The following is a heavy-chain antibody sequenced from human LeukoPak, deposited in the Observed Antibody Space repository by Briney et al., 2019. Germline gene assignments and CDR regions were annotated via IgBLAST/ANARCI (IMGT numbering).Heavy chain of an antibody. D-gene: IGHD3-3*02. V-gene: IGHV4-34*01. CDR3: ARLAVLQGNWFDP. Sequence: PSETLSLTCAVYGGSFSGYYWSWIRQPPGKGLEWIGEINHSGSTNYNPSLKSRVTISVDTSKNQFSLKLSSVTAADTAVYYCARLAVLQGNWFDPWGQGTLVTVSS. CDR1: GGSFSGYY. CDR2: INHSGST. J-gene: IGHJ5*02.